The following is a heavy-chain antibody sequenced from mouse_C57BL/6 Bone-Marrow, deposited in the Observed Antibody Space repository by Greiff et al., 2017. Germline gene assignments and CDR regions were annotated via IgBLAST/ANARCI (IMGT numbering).Heavy chain of an antibody. J-gene: IGHJ2*01. V-gene: IGHV14-4*01. D-gene: IGHD1-1*01. Sequence: EVQLQQSGAELVRPGASVKLSCTASGFNFTDDYMHWVKQRPEQGLEWIGWIDPENGDTEYDPKFQGKATLTADTSSNTAYLQLSSLTSEDTAVYYCTTLYYCGSGSYYFDYWGQGTALTVSA. CDR3: TTLYYCGSGSYYFDY. CDR1: GFNFTDDY. CDR2: IDPENGDT.